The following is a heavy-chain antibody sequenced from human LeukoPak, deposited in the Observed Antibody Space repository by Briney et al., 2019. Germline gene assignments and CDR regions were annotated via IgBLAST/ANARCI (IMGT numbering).Heavy chain of an antibody. Sequence: PSETLPLTCTVSGGSMRSSSYSWAWIRQPPEKGLEWIGTVYDSGSTTYNPSLKSRVTISVDTSKSQFSLKLSSVTAADTAMYYCVRHFKSYDAYDYWGQGTLVTVSS. J-gene: IGHJ4*02. CDR2: VYDSGST. D-gene: IGHD3-3*01. CDR3: VRHFKSYDAYDY. V-gene: IGHV4-39*01. CDR1: GGSMRSSSYS.